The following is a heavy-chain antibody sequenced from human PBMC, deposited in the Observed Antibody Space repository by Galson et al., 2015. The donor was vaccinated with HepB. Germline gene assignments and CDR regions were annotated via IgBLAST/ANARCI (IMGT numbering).Heavy chain of an antibody. D-gene: IGHD4-17*01. J-gene: IGHJ3*02. V-gene: IGHV2-70*04. Sequence: PALVKPTQTLTLTCTFSGFSLSTSGMRVSWIRQPPGKALEWLARIDWDDDKFYSTSLKTRLTISKDTSKNQVVLTMTNMDPVDTATYYCARRYDYASSGAFDIWGQGTMVTVSS. CDR2: IDWDDDK. CDR3: ARRYDYASSGAFDI. CDR1: GFSLSTSGMR.